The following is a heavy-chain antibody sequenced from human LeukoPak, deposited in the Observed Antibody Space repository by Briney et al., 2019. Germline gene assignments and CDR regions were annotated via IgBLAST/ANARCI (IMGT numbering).Heavy chain of an antibody. J-gene: IGHJ4*02. Sequence: HPGGSLRLSCAASGFTFSSYSMNWVRQAPGKGLEWLSYISSSSSTIYYADSVKGRFTISRDNAKNSLYLQMNSLRDEDTAVYYCARALTWGLYYVDYWGQGTLVTVSS. CDR1: GFTFSSYS. CDR3: ARALTWGLYYVDY. V-gene: IGHV3-48*02. CDR2: ISSSSSTI. D-gene: IGHD3-16*01.